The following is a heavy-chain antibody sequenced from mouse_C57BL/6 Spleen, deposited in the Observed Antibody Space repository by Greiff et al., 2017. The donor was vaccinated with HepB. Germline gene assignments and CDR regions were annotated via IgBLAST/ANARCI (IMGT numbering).Heavy chain of an antibody. CDR2: INPSSVYT. D-gene: IGHD4-1*01. CDR3: ATRTGTRDD. J-gene: IGHJ2*01. CDR1: GYTFTSYW. Sequence: VKLMESGAELAKPGASVKLSCKASGYTFTSYWMHWVKQRPGQGLEWIGYINPSSVYTKYNQTFKDKATLTADKSASTAYMQLSSLTYEDSAVYYCATRTGTRDDWGQGTTLTVSS. V-gene: IGHV1-7*01.